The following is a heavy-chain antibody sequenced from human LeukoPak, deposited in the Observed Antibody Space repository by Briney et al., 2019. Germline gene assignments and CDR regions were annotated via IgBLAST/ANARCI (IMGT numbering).Heavy chain of an antibody. V-gene: IGHV1-69*13. CDR1: GYTFTSYG. J-gene: IGHJ4*02. CDR2: IIPIFGTA. Sequence: SVKVSCKASGYTFTSYGISWVRQAPGQGLEWMGGIIPIFGTANYAQKFQGRVTITADESTSTAYMELSSLRSEDTAVYYCARELGSGGSSSWYSVWGDYFDYWGQGTLVTVSS. CDR3: ARELGSGGSSSWYSVWGDYFDY. D-gene: IGHD6-13*01.